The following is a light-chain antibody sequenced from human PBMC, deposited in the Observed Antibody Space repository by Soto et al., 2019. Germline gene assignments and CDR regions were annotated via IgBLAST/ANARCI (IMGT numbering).Light chain of an antibody. Sequence: IVMTQSPATLSVSPEERATLSCRASQSVSSNLAWYQQKPGQAPRLLIYGASTRDTGIPVRFSGSGSGTEFTLTISSLQSEDFAVYYCQQYNNWPPGTFGQGTKLEIK. CDR2: GAS. V-gene: IGKV3-15*01. CDR3: QQYNNWPPGT. J-gene: IGKJ1*01. CDR1: QSVSSN.